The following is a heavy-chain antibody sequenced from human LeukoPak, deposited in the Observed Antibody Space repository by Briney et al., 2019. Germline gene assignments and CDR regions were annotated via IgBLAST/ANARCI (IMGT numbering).Heavy chain of an antibody. J-gene: IGHJ4*02. CDR1: GFTFSSYS. V-gene: IGHV3-21*01. Sequence: GGSLRLSCAASGFTFSSYSMNWVRQAPGKGLEWVSSISSSFTYIYYAHSVTARFTISRDNAKTSLYLQMNSLRAEDTAVYYCARVVMTGYSSGWPRLAFDYWGQGTLVTVSS. CDR2: ISSSFTYI. D-gene: IGHD6-19*01. CDR3: ARVVMTGYSSGWPRLAFDY.